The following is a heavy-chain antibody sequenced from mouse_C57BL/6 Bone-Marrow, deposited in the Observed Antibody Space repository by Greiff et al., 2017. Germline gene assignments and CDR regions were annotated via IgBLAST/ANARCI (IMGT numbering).Heavy chain of an antibody. D-gene: IGHD2-14*01. CDR1: EYEFPSHD. J-gene: IGHJ2*01. CDR3: ARPSIGNYFDY. CDR2: INSDGGST. Sequence: EVKVEESGGGLVQPGESLKLSCESNEYEFPSHDMSWVRKTPEKRLELVAAINSDGGSTYYPDTMERRFIISRDNTKKTLYLQMSSLRSEDTALYYFARPSIGNYFDYWGQGTTLTVSS. V-gene: IGHV5-2*03.